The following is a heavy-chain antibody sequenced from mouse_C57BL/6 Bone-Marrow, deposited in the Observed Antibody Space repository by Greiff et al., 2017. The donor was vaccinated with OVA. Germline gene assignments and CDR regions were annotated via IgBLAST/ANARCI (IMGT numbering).Heavy chain of an antibody. CDR2: INPNNGGT. J-gene: IGHJ4*01. CDR1: GYTFTDYN. D-gene: IGHD1-1*01. V-gene: IGHV1-18*01. Sequence: EVQLQQSGPELVKPGASVKIPCKASGYTFTDYNMDWVKQSHGKSLEWIGDINPNNGGTIYNQKFKGKATLTVDKSSSTAYMQLRSLTSDDTAVYYCARVYYGSSAGYYAMDDWGKGTSVTVSS. CDR3: ARVYYGSSAGYYAMDD.